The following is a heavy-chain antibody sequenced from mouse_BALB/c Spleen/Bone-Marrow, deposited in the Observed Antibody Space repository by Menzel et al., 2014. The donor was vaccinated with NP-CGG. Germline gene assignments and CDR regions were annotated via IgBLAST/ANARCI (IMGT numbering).Heavy chain of an antibody. J-gene: IGHJ2*01. CDR2: IFPGSGNT. Sequence: QVQLKESGPELVKPGASVKISCKASGYTFTDHYIYWVQQMPGQGLEWIGWIFPGSGNTKYNEKLKGKATLTVDTSSSTAYMQLSSLTSEDTAVYFCARENYGSNYYFDYWGQGTPLTVSA. CDR3: ARENYGSNYYFDY. V-gene: IGHV1-84*02. D-gene: IGHD1-1*01. CDR1: GYTFTDHY.